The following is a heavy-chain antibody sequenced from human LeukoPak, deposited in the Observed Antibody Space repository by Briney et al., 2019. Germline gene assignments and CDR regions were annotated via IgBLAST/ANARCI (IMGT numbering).Heavy chain of an antibody. CDR3: ARVIPRTATGLDY. D-gene: IGHD2-21*01. CDR1: GFTFSTYA. V-gene: IGHV3-64*01. Sequence: PGGSLRLSCAASGFTFSTYAMHWVRQAPGKGLEYVSAISSDGGNTYYANSVKGRFTISRDNSKNTLYLQMGSLRAEDMAVYYCARVIPRTATGLDYWGQGTLVTVSS. CDR2: ISSDGGNT. J-gene: IGHJ4*02.